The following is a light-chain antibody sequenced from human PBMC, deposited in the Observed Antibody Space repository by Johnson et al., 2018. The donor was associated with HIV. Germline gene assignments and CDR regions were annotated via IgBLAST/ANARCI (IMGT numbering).Light chain of an antibody. CDR2: DNN. CDR1: SSNLGNNH. V-gene: IGLV1-51*01. Sequence: QSVLTQPPSVSAAPGQKVTISCSVSSSNLGNNHVSWYQQLPGTAPKLLIYDNNKRPSGIPHRFSGSTSATSATLRITALPTGDEADYYCGTWDSSLSAVYVFGTGTKVTVL. J-gene: IGLJ1*01. CDR3: GTWDSSLSAVYV.